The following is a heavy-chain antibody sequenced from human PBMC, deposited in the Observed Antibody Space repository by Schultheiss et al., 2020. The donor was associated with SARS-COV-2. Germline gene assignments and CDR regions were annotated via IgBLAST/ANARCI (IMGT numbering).Heavy chain of an antibody. Sequence: GGSLRLSCAASGFTFSSYGMHWVRQAPGKGLEWVSAISSSGGSTYYADSVKGRFTISRDNSKNTLYLQMNSLRAEDTALYYCAKDRSSWYYYYGMDVWGQGTTVTVSS. CDR3: AKDRSSWYYYYGMDV. V-gene: IGHV3-23*01. CDR2: ISSSGGST. CDR1: GFTFSSYG. D-gene: IGHD6-13*01. J-gene: IGHJ6*02.